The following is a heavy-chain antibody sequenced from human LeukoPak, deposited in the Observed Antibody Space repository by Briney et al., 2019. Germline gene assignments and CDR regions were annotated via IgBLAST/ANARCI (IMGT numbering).Heavy chain of an antibody. CDR1: GFTFSSYA. CDR2: ISASGGGT. D-gene: IGHD6-13*01. J-gene: IGHJ1*01. V-gene: IGHV3-23*01. Sequence: PGGSLRLSCAASGFTFSSYAMSWVRQAPGKGLEWVSSISASGGGTYYADSMKGRFTISRDNSKNTLYLQMNSLRAEDTAVYYCARAGSSSWYWYFQHWGQGTLVTVSS. CDR3: ARAGSSSWYWYFQH.